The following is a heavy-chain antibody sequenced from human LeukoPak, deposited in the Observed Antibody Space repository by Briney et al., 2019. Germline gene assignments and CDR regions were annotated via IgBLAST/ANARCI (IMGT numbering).Heavy chain of an antibody. Sequence: GPVKVSCKASGYTFTSYDINWVRQATGQGLEWMGWMNPNSGNTGYAQKFQGRVTMTRNTSISTAYMELSSLRSEDTAVYYCARFRMEGATTGPYNWFDPWGQGTLVTVSS. J-gene: IGHJ5*02. D-gene: IGHD1-26*01. CDR3: ARFRMEGATTGPYNWFDP. V-gene: IGHV1-8*01. CDR2: MNPNSGNT. CDR1: GYTFTSYD.